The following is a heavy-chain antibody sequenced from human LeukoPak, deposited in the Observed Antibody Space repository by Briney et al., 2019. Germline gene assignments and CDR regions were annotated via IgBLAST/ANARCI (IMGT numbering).Heavy chain of an antibody. CDR3: ARPGRGYSGYGY. D-gene: IGHD5-12*01. Sequence: SVKVSCKASGGTFSSYAMSWVRQAPGQGLEWMGEIIPIFGTANYAQKFQGRVTITADESTSTAYMELSSLRSEDTAVYYCARPGRGYSGYGYWGQGTLVTVSS. CDR1: GGTFSSYA. CDR2: IIPIFGTA. J-gene: IGHJ4*02. V-gene: IGHV1-69*13.